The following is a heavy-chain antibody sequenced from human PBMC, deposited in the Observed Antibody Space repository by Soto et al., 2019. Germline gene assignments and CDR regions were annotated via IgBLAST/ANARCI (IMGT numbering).Heavy chain of an antibody. Sequence: QVQLVESGGGVVQPGRSLRLSCAASGFTFSSYAMHWVRQAPGKGLEWVAVISYDGSNKYYADSVKGRFTISRDNFKNSLYLQMNSLRAEDTAVYYCARDELRFSWAYGMDVWGQGTTVTVSS. V-gene: IGHV3-30-3*01. CDR1: GFTFSSYA. CDR3: ARDELRFSWAYGMDV. CDR2: ISYDGSNK. J-gene: IGHJ6*02. D-gene: IGHD3-3*01.